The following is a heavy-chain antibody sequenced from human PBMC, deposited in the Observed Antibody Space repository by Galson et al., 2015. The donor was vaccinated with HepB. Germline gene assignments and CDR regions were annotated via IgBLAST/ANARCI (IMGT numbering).Heavy chain of an antibody. CDR3: ARGSNSGDLGYFDL. D-gene: IGHD3-10*01. J-gene: IGHJ2*01. V-gene: IGHV6-1*01. CDR1: GDSVSSNSAA. CDR2: TYYRSKWYN. Sequence: CAISGDSVSSNSAAWNWIRQSPSRGLEWLGRTYYRSKWYNDYAVSMKSRMTINSDTSKNQFSLQLNSVTPEDTAVYYCARGSNSGDLGYFDLWGRGTLVTVSS.